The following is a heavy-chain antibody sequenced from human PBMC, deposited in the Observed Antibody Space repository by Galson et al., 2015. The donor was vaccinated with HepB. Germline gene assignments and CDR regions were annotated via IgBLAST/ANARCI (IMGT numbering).Heavy chain of an antibody. V-gene: IGHV1-69*13. CDR2: IIPVFGTA. CDR1: GGTFSGYA. D-gene: IGHD1-26*01. J-gene: IGHJ6*02. CDR3: ARAFDSESHSVYYYGMDV. Sequence: SVKVSCKASGGTFSGYAISWVRQAPGQGLEWMGGIIPVFGTANYAQKFQGRVTITADESTSTAYMELSSLRSEDAAVYYCARAFDSESHSVYYYGMDVWGQGTTVTVSS.